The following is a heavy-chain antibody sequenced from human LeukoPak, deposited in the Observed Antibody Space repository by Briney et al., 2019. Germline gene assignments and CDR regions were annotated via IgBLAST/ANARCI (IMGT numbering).Heavy chain of an antibody. CDR3: ARSGGGSWIQLWLDY. Sequence: GGSLRLSCAASGFTFDAYAMHWVRQAPGKGLEWVSGISWNGGGMGYAVSVKGRFTISRDNAKNSLYLQMNSLRDEDTALYYCARSGGGSWIQLWLDYWGQGTLVTVSS. V-gene: IGHV3-9*01. CDR2: ISWNGGGM. CDR1: GFTFDAYA. D-gene: IGHD5-18*01. J-gene: IGHJ4*02.